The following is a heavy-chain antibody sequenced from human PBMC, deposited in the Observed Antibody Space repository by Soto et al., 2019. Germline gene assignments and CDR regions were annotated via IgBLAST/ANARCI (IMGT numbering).Heavy chain of an antibody. CDR3: ARLKDYYYYMDV. CDR1: GGSISSGGYY. Sequence: ASETLSLTCTVSGGSISSGGYYWSWIRQHPGKGLEWIGYIYYSGSTYYNPSLKSRVTISADKSISTAYLQWSSLKASDTAMYYCARLKDYYYYMDVWGKGTTVTVSS. J-gene: IGHJ6*03. V-gene: IGHV4-31*03. CDR2: IYYSGST.